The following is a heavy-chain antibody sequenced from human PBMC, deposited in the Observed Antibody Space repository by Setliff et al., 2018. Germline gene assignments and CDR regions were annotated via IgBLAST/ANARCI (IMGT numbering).Heavy chain of an antibody. CDR1: GFTFFSYT. J-gene: IGHJ4*02. D-gene: IGHD3-10*01. V-gene: IGHV3-23*01. CDR3: AKSSGSSSATNLEY. CDR2: ITDDGDTT. Sequence: GGSLRLSCVGSGFTFFSYTMNWVRQAPGKGLEWVSAITDDGDTTHYAGSVKGRFTIDRDNANSKLYLQMNSLRVEDTALYYCAKSSGSSSATNLEYLGPGTLVTVSS.